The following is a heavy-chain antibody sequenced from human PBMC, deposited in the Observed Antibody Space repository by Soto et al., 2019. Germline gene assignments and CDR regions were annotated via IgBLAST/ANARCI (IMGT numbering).Heavy chain of an antibody. CDR2: IYYSGST. J-gene: IGHJ4*02. Sequence: TLSLTCTVSGGSISSGGYYWSWIRQHPGKGLEWIGYIYYSGSTYYNPSLKSRVTISVDTSKNQFSLKLSSVTAADTAVYYCARDRRYYDSSGYSSYDYWGQGTLGTVSS. D-gene: IGHD3-22*01. CDR3: ARDRRYYDSSGYSSYDY. CDR1: GGSISSGGYY. V-gene: IGHV4-31*03.